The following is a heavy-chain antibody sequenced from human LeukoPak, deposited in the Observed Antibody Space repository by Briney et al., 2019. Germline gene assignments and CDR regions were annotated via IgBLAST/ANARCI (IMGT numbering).Heavy chain of an antibody. J-gene: IGHJ4*02. CDR2: IIPIFGTA. D-gene: IGHD4-23*01. CDR3: ARDPGYGGNLFPQMNY. CDR1: GYTFTSYA. V-gene: IGHV1-69*06. Sequence: SVKVSCKASGYTFTSYAISWVRQAPGQGLEWMGGIIPIFGTANYAQKFQGRVTITADKSTSTAYMELSSLRSGDTAVYYCARDPGYGGNLFPQMNYWGQGTLVTVSS.